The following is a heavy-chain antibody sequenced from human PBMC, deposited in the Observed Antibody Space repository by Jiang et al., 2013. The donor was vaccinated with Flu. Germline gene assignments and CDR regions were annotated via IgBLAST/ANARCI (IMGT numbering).Heavy chain of an antibody. Sequence: FTFSSYWMHWVRQAPGKGLVWVSRINSDGSSTSYADSVKGRFTISRDNAKNTLYLQMNSLRAEDTAVYYCAREWRPYYYDSSGLGDIWGQGTMVTVSS. V-gene: IGHV3-74*01. CDR3: AREWRPYYYDSSGLGDI. D-gene: IGHD3-22*01. CDR2: INSDGSST. CDR1: FTFSSYW. J-gene: IGHJ3*02.